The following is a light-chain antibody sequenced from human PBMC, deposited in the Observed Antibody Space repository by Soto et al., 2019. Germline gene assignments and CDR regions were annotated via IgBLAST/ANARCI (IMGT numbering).Light chain of an antibody. CDR2: AAS. V-gene: IGKV3-20*01. CDR1: QSFRNNY. CDR3: QQYGDSPLT. J-gene: IGKJ3*01. Sequence: EIVLTQSPGTLSLSPGQRATLSCRASQSFRNNYLAWYQQKPGQAPTLLIDAASTRAAAVPDRFTGSGSGTDVALTISRLEPEDFGVYYCQQYGDSPLTSGPGTKVDIK.